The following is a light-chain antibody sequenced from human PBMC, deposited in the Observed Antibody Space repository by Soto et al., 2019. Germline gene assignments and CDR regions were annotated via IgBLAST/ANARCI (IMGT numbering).Light chain of an antibody. Sequence: QSALTQPASVSGSPGQSITISCTGTSSDVGGYNYVSWYQQHPGKAPKLMIYDVSNRPSGVSNRFSGSKSGNTASLTIAGHQAEDEADYYCSSYTSSSVVFGGGTKVTVL. J-gene: IGLJ2*01. CDR1: SSDVGGYNY. CDR2: DVS. V-gene: IGLV2-14*01. CDR3: SSYTSSSVV.